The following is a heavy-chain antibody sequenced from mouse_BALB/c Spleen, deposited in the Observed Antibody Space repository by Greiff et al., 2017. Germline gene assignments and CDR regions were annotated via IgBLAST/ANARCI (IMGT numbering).Heavy chain of an antibody. CDR2: LWGDGSP. CDR3: ARRGYYGYVDY. D-gene: IGHD1-1*02. Sequence: VKLMESGPGLVAPSQSLSITCTVSGFSLTGSGVNWVRQPPGKGLEWLGMLWGDGSPDYKSALKSRLSISKDNTKSQVFLKMNSLQTDDTARYYCARRGYYGYVDYWGQGTTLTVSS. CDR1: GFSLTGSG. J-gene: IGHJ2*01. V-gene: IGHV2-6-7*01.